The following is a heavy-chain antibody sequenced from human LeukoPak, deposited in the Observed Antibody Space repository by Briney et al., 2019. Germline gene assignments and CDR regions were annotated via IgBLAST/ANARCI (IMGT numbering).Heavy chain of an antibody. CDR2: VIPIFGTA. V-gene: IGHV1-69*06. Sequence: SVKVSCKASGGTFSSYAISWVRQAPGQGLEWVGGVIPIFGTANYAQKFQGRVTIIADKSTSTDFMELSSLRSEDTAVYYCARARADFWSGSYQVDYWGQGTLVTVSS. CDR3: ARARADFWSGSYQVDY. J-gene: IGHJ4*02. D-gene: IGHD3-3*01. CDR1: GGTFSSYA.